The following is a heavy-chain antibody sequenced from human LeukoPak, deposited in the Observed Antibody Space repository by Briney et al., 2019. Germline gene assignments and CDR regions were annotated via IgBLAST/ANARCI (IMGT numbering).Heavy chain of an antibody. Sequence: ASVKVSCKASGYTFTSYYMHWVRQAPGQGLEWMGWINPNSGGTNYAQKFQGRVTMTRDTSISTAYMELSRLRSDDTAVYYCARSYDFWSGYYADYWGQGTLVTVSS. D-gene: IGHD3-3*01. CDR2: INPNSGGT. J-gene: IGHJ4*02. CDR3: ARSYDFWSGYYADY. CDR1: GYTFTSYY. V-gene: IGHV1-2*02.